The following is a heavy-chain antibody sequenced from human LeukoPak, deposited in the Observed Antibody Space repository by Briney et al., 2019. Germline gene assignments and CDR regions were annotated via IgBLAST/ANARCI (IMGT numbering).Heavy chain of an antibody. CDR3: ARDIAVAGRGGYFDY. CDR1: GGSISSYY. D-gene: IGHD6-19*01. V-gene: IGHV4-59*01. CDR2: IYYSGST. J-gene: IGHJ4*02. Sequence: TSETLSLTCTVSGGSISSYYWSWIRQPPGKGLEWIGYIYYSGSTNYNPSLESRVTISVDTSKNQFSLKLSSVTAADTAVYYCARDIAVAGRGGYFDYWGQGTLVTVSS.